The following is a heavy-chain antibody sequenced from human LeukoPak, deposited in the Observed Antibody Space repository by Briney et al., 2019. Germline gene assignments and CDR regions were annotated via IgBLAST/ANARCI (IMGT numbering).Heavy chain of an antibody. V-gene: IGHV3-21*01. CDR2: ISSSSTYT. J-gene: IGHJ4*02. CDR3: ERGSGYRYGEFDY. CDR1: AFTFSTSS. D-gene: IGHD5-18*01. Sequence: PGGSLRLSCEASAFTFSTSSMNWVRQAPGKGLEWVSSISSSSTYTYYADSVKGRFTISRDNAKNSLYLQMNSLSAEDTAVYYCERGSGYRYGEFDYWGQGTLVTVSS.